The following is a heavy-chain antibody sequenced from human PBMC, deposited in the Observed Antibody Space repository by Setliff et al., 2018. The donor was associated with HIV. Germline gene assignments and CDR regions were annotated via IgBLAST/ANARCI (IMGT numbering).Heavy chain of an antibody. CDR1: GGSFSGYY. J-gene: IGHJ6*03. D-gene: IGHD6-13*01. V-gene: IGHV4-34*01. CDR3: ARASTGYSSIWYRNGLTYYNYMDV. CDR2: INHSGST. Sequence: SETLSLTCAVYGGSFSGYYWTWIRQHPGKGLEWIGEINHSGSTNYNPSLKSRVSMSVDTSKNQFSLRLSSVTAADTAVFYCARASTGYSSIWYRNGLTYYNYMDVWGRGTKVTVSS.